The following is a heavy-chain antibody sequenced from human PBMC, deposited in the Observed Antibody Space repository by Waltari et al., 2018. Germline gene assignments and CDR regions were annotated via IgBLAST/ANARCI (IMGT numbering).Heavy chain of an antibody. Sequence: QLQLQESGPGLVKPSAPLSLTCTVPGGPISSSSYYWGWIRQPPGKGLEWIGSIYYSGSTYYNPSLKSRVTISVDTSKNQFSLKLSSVTAADTAVYYCAREKPSGELSLESRPIDYWGQGTLVTVSS. CDR3: AREKPSGELSLESRPIDY. CDR2: IYYSGST. CDR1: GGPISSSSYY. V-gene: IGHV4-39*07. D-gene: IGHD3-16*02. J-gene: IGHJ4*02.